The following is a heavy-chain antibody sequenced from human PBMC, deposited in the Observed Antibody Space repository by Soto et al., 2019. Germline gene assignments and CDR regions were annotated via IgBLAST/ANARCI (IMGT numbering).Heavy chain of an antibody. CDR1: GFTFISYA. D-gene: IGHD4-17*01. Sequence: GGSLRLSCAASGFTFISYAIHWFRHAPGKGLEWVAVISYDGSNKYYADSVKGRFTISRDNSKNTLYLQMNSLRAEDTAVYYCARDSDVDGDYAPAGFDYWGQGTLVTVSS. CDR2: ISYDGSNK. CDR3: ARDSDVDGDYAPAGFDY. J-gene: IGHJ4*02. V-gene: IGHV3-30-3*01.